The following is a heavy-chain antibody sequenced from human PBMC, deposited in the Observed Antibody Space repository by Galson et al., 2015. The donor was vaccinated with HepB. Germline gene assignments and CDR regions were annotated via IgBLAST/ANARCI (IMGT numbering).Heavy chain of an antibody. CDR1: GFTFSSYG. D-gene: IGHD3-10*01. CDR3: AKDRNGWEGSWSFDY. V-gene: IGHV3-30*18. Sequence: SLRLSCAASGFTFSSYGMHWVRQAPGKGLEWVAVISYDGSNKYYADSVKGRFTISRDNSKNTLYLQMNSLRAEDTAVYYCAKDRNGWEGSWSFDYWGQGTLVTVSS. CDR2: ISYDGSNK. J-gene: IGHJ4*02.